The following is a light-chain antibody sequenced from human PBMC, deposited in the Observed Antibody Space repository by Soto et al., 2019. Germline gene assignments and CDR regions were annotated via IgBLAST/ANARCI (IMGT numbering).Light chain of an antibody. J-gene: IGKJ3*01. Sequence: EIGLTQSPATLSLSPGERATLSCGASQSVSSNYLAWYQQKPGLAPRLLIYDASRRATGIPDRFSGSGSGTDFTLTISRLEHEDFEVYYCQQYHGSQFTLCPGTKVDIK. CDR3: QQYHGSQFT. CDR1: QSVSSNY. V-gene: IGKV3D-20*01. CDR2: DAS.